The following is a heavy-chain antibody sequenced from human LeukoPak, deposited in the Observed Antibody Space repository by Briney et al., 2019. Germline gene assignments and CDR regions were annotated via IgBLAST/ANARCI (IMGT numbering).Heavy chain of an antibody. CDR3: ARVYDFWSGYYDGMDV. Sequence: KSSETLSLTCAVYGGSFSGYYWSWIRQPPGKGLEWIGEINHSGSTNYNPSLKSRVTISVDTSKNQFSLKLSSVTAADTAVYYCARVYDFWSGYYDGMDVWGQGTTVTVSS. J-gene: IGHJ6*02. D-gene: IGHD3-3*01. V-gene: IGHV4-34*01. CDR1: GGSFSGYY. CDR2: INHSGST.